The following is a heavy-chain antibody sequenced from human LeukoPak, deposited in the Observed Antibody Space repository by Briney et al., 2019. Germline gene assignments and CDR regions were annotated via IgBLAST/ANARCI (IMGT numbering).Heavy chain of an antibody. J-gene: IGHJ6*02. D-gene: IGHD3-10*01. CDR2: IYPGDSDT. CDR3: ARSGQLLWVGDARRPYYYAIDV. V-gene: IGHV5-51*01. CDR1: GSTFTNYW. Sequence: GGSLQISCKGSGSTFTNYWIGWVRQLPGKGLEWMGIIYPGDSDTRYGPSFHGQVTISPNKSVSTAYLQWSSLGASDTAISYCARSGQLLWVGDARRPYYYAIDVWGQGTTVTVSS.